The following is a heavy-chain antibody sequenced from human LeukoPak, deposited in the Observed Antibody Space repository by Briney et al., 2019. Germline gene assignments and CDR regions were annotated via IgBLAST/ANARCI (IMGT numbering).Heavy chain of an antibody. Sequence: PSETLSLTCAVYGGSFSGYYWSWIRQPPGKGLEWIGEINHSGSTNYNPSLKSRVTISVDTSKNQFSLKLSSVTAADTAVYYYARGNLSLDYWGQGTLVTVSS. J-gene: IGHJ4*02. CDR1: GGSFSGYY. CDR3: ARGNLSLDY. CDR2: INHSGST. V-gene: IGHV4-34*01.